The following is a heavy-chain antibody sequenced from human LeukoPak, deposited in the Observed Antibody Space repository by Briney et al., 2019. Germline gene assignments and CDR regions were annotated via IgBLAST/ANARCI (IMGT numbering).Heavy chain of an antibody. CDR3: ARGGIRYFDWNSYWYFDL. D-gene: IGHD3-9*01. CDR1: GGSFSGYY. J-gene: IGHJ2*01. Sequence: SETLSLTCAVYGGSFSGYYWIWIRQPPGKGLKWIGEINHSGSTNYNPSLKSRVTISVDTSKNQFSLKLSSVTAADTAVYIRARGGIRYFDWNSYWYFDLWGRGTLVTVSS. CDR2: INHSGST. V-gene: IGHV4-34*01.